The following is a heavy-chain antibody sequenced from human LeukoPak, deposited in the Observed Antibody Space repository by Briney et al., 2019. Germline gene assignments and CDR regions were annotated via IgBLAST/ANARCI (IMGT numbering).Heavy chain of an antibody. V-gene: IGHV3-74*01. D-gene: IGHD6-19*01. Sequence: GGSLRLSCAASGFIFNNYWMHWVRQTPGEGPLWLSRINGDGSSTSYAYSVQGRFIISRDNAKNTLYPQMNSLRAEDTAVYYCTRQWHTPSDYWGQGTLVTLSS. J-gene: IGHJ4*02. CDR1: GFIFNNYW. CDR3: TRQWHTPSDY. CDR2: INGDGSST.